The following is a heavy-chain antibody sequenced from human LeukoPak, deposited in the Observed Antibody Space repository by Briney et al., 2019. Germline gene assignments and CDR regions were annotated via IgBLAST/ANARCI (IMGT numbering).Heavy chain of an antibody. Sequence: PGGSLRLSCAASGFTFRSYWMHWVRQAPGKGLMWVSHINSDGSTTTYADSVKGRFTISRDNAKNTLYVQMNSLRAEDTAVYYCARVSRGYGDYASVDYWGQGTLVTVPS. V-gene: IGHV3-74*01. D-gene: IGHD4-17*01. CDR3: ARVSRGYGDYASVDY. CDR1: GFTFRSYW. CDR2: INSDGSTT. J-gene: IGHJ4*02.